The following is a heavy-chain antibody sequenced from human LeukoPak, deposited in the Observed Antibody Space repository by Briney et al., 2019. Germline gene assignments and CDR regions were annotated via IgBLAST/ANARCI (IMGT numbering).Heavy chain of an antibody. CDR1: GFTFSSYS. CDR3: ARDFGPRLYAFDV. V-gene: IGHV3-48*04. D-gene: IGHD3-16*01. J-gene: IGHJ3*01. Sequence: GGSLRLSCAASGFTFSSYSMNWVRQAPGKGLEWLSYISVSSRNVIDYADSVKGRFTISRDDTKNSLYLQMNSLRAEDTAVYFCARDFGPRLYAFDVWGQGTMITVSS. CDR2: ISVSSRNVI.